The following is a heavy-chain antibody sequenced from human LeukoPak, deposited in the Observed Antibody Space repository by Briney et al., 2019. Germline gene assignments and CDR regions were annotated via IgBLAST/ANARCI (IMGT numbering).Heavy chain of an antibody. CDR3: ASSRYCSGGSCYSFKAGPDY. CDR1: GYTFTSYY. V-gene: IGHV1-46*01. D-gene: IGHD2-15*01. CDR2: INPSGGST. J-gene: IGHJ4*02. Sequence: ASVKVSCKASGYTFTSYYMHWVRQAPGQGLEWMGIINPSGGSTSYAQKFQGRVTMARDTSTSTVYMELSSLRSEDTAVYYCASSRYCSGGSCYSFKAGPDYWGQGTLVTVSS.